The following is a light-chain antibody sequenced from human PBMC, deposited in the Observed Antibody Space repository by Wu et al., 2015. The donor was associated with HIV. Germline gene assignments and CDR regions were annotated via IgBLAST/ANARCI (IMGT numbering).Light chain of an antibody. Sequence: DIVLTQSPGTLSLSPGERATLSCRASQSVSGNYVAWYQQKPGQAPRLLIYGASSRATGIPDRFSGSGSGTDFTLTISRLEPEDFAVYYCQHYGSSPHSFGQGTKLEIK. CDR3: QHYGSSPHS. CDR1: QSVSGNY. J-gene: IGKJ2*03. V-gene: IGKV3-20*01. CDR2: GAS.